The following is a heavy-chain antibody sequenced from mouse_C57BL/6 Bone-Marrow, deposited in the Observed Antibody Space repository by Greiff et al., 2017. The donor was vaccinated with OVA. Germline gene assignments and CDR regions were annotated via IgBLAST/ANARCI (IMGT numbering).Heavy chain of an antibody. Sequence: VQLQQPGAELVKPGASVKVSCKASGYTFTSYWMHWVKQRPGQGLEWIGRIDPANGNTKYAPKFQGKATITADTSSNTAYLQLSSLTSEDTAIYYCARPRYYYGSTYFDYWGQGTTLTVSS. CDR3: ARPRYYYGSTYFDY. J-gene: IGHJ2*01. CDR2: IDPANGNT. V-gene: IGHV14-3*01. CDR1: GYTFTSYW. D-gene: IGHD1-1*01.